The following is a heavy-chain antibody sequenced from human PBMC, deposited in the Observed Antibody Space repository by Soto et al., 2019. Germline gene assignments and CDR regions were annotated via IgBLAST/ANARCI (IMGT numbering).Heavy chain of an antibody. V-gene: IGHV1-8*01. CDR2: MNPNSGNT. CDR1: GYTFTSYD. CDR3: ATDSSSWNYYYYGMDV. Sequence: ASVKVSCKASGYTFTSYDINWVRQATGQGLEWMGWMNPNSGNTGYAQKFQGRVTMTEDTSTDTAYMELSSLRSEDTAVYYCATDSSSWNYYYYGMDVWGQGTTVTVSS. J-gene: IGHJ6*02. D-gene: IGHD6-13*01.